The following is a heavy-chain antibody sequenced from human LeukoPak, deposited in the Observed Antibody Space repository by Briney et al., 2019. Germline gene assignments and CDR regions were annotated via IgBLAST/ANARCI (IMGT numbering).Heavy chain of an antibody. D-gene: IGHD5-18*01. CDR1: GFTFSSYA. J-gene: IGHJ4*02. CDR2: ISGSGDGT. CDR3: AKAGEQQWLRMHFDN. V-gene: IGHV3-23*01. Sequence: PGGSLRLSCAASGFTFSSYAMSWVRQAPGKGLEWVSVISGSGDGTYYADSVKGRFTISRDNSKNTLYLQMKSLRAEDTAVYYCAKAGEQQWLRMHFDNWGQGTLVTVSS.